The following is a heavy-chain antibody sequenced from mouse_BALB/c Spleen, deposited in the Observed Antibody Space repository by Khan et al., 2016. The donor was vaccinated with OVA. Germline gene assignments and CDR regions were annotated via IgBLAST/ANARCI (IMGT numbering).Heavy chain of an antibody. CDR3: AKWGDGSTYAMDY. Sequence: VQLQESGPGLVAPSQSLSITCTVSGFSLTTYGVNWIRQPPGKGLEWLGVIWGDGSTNFHSALISRLSISKDNSKSQVFLKLNSLQTDDTATYYCAKWGDGSTYAMDYWGQGTSVTVSS. V-gene: IGHV2-3*01. D-gene: IGHD2-3*01. CDR2: IWGDGST. J-gene: IGHJ4*01. CDR1: GFSLTTYG.